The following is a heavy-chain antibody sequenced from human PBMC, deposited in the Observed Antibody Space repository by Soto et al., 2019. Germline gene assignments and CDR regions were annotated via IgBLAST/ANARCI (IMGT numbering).Heavy chain of an antibody. CDR3: AKRATGNYFDY. CDR2: ISGYNGNT. D-gene: IGHD1-1*01. V-gene: IGHV1-18*01. Sequence: GASVKVSCKASGYTFNKYGISWVRQAPGQGLEWMGWISGYNGNTNYAQKYQGRITMTIDTSTTTAYMELGSLTSDDTAVYYCAKRATGNYFDYWGQGTLVNVSS. J-gene: IGHJ4*02. CDR1: GYTFNKYG.